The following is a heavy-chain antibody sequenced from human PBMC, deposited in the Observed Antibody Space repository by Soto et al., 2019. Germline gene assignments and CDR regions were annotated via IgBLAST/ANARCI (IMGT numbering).Heavy chain of an antibody. CDR3: ARVIGAAGV. Sequence: ASVKVSCKASGYTFTTYSIHWVRQVPGQGLELMGLINPSGGSTSYAQKFQGRFTMTRDTSTSTVYMELSSLRSEDTAMYYCARVIGAAGVWGQGTMVTV. V-gene: IGHV1-46*01. CDR2: INPSGGST. J-gene: IGHJ3*01. CDR1: GYTFTTYS. D-gene: IGHD6-13*01.